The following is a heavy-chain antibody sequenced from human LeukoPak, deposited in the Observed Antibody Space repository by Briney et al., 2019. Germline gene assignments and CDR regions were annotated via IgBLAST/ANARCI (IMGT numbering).Heavy chain of an antibody. D-gene: IGHD3-10*01. CDR1: GGSISSSSYY. V-gene: IGHV4-39*07. J-gene: IGHJ4*02. CDR3: ARDSSAGVTQNDY. Sequence: SETLSLTCTVSGGSISSSSYYWGWIRQPPGKGLEWIGSIYYSGSTYYNPSLKSRVTISVDASKNQFSLKLSSVTAADTAVYYCARDSSAGVTQNDYWGQGTLVTVSS. CDR2: IYYSGST.